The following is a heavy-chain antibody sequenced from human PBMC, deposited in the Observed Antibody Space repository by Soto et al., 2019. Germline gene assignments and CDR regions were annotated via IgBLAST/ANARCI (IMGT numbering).Heavy chain of an antibody. D-gene: IGHD2-2*02. CDR3: ARDRVVVVPAAILEGNGMDV. J-gene: IGHJ6*02. Sequence: GVLRLSCAASGFTFSSYSMNWVRQAPGKGLEWVSSISSSSSYIYYADSVKGRFTISRDNAKNSLYLQMNSLRAEDTAVYYCARDRVVVVPAAILEGNGMDVWGQGTTVTVSS. CDR1: GFTFSSYS. CDR2: ISSSSSYI. V-gene: IGHV3-21*01.